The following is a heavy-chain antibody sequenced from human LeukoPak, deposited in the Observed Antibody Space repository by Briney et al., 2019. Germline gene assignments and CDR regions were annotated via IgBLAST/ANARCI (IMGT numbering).Heavy chain of an antibody. V-gene: IGHV4-59*08. D-gene: IGHD1-26*01. CDR1: GGSISSYY. Sequence: PSETLSLTCTVSGGSISSYYWSWIRQPPGKGLEWIGYIYYSGSTKYNPSLTRRITISLDTSKNQFSLELRSMTAADTAMYYCARQAGSFTTFDFWGQGTLVTVSS. CDR2: IYYSGST. CDR3: ARQAGSFTTFDF. J-gene: IGHJ4*02.